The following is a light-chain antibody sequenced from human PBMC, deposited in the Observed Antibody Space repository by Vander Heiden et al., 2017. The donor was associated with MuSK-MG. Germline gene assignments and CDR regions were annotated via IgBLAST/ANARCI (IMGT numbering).Light chain of an antibody. J-gene: IGKJ4*01. CDR3: QQNNNWPPVT. V-gene: IGKV3-15*01. Sequence: EIVMTQSPATLSVSPGERATLSCRASQSVSSNLAWYQQKPGHAPRLLIYGASTRDTGLPARFRGSGYRTEFTLTISSRQSEDFALYYCQQNNNWPPVTFGGGTKVEIK. CDR2: GAS. CDR1: QSVSSN.